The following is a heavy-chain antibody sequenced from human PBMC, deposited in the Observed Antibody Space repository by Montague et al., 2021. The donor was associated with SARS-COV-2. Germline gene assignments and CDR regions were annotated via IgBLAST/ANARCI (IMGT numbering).Heavy chain of an antibody. CDR3: ARGTRVVGITPGFRY. CDR2: IFYTGST. Sequence: SETLSLTCSVSGGSTSNYYWTWIRQSPGKGLQWIGYIFYTGSTKFNPSLKSRVSMSLDTSKNQFSLNLTSVTAADTAIYYCARGTRVVGITPGFRYWGQGTQVAVSS. V-gene: IGHV4-59*12. J-gene: IGHJ4*02. D-gene: IGHD2-21*01. CDR1: GGSTSNYY.